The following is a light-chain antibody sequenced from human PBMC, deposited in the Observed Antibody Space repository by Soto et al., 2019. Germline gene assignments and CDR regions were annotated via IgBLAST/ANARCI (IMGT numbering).Light chain of an antibody. J-gene: IGLJ2*01. Sequence: QSVLTQPPSVSGAPGQGVTISCTGSSSNIGAGFDVHWYQQLPGTAPKLLIYGNTNRPSGVPDRFSGSKSGTSASLAITGLQAEDEADYYCQSYHSSLGTPVVFGGGTKLTVL. CDR3: QSYHSSLGTPVV. CDR2: GNT. CDR1: SSNIGAGFD. V-gene: IGLV1-40*01.